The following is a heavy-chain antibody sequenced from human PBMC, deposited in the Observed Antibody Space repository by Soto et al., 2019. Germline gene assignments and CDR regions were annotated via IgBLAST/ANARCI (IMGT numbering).Heavy chain of an antibody. CDR3: AKGIHVMVVPGTAYFDA. V-gene: IGHV3-23*01. D-gene: IGHD2-21*02. Sequence: DVLLSASGGGLVHPGGSLRVSCAASGFTFNNYAMNWVRQIPGKGLEWVSSMSGNAGSTWYADSVKGRFTISRDNSQGTVSLQMSSLRADDTAIYYCAKGIHVMVVPGTAYFDAWGRGTLVTVSS. CDR2: MSGNAGST. CDR1: GFTFNNYA. J-gene: IGHJ4*02.